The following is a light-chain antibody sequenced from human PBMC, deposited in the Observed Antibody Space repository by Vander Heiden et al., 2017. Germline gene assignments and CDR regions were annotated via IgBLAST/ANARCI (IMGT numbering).Light chain of an antibody. CDR2: WAS. V-gene: IGKV4-1*01. CDR1: QSVSYSSNNKNY. Sequence: DIVMTQSPDSLAVSLGERATINCKSSQSVSYSSNNKNYLAWYQQKPGQPPKLLIYWASTRESGVPDRFSGSGSGTDFTLTISSLQAEDVAVYYCQQDDSTPRTFGQGTKVEIK. CDR3: QQDDSTPRT. J-gene: IGKJ1*01.